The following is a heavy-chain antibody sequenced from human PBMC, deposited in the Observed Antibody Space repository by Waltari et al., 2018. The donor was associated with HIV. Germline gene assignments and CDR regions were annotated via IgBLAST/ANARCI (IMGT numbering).Heavy chain of an antibody. Sequence: QVQLVESGGGVVQPGRSLRLSCAASGFTFSSYGMNWVRQAPGKGVEWLAVVLYDGKNKYYADSVKGRFTVSRDNSKNTLFLQMNSLRVDDTTVYYCARTPYDTSGYCFDYWGQGTLVTVSS. CDR3: ARTPYDTSGYCFDY. CDR1: GFTFSSYG. CDR2: VLYDGKNK. V-gene: IGHV3-33*01. D-gene: IGHD3-22*01. J-gene: IGHJ4*02.